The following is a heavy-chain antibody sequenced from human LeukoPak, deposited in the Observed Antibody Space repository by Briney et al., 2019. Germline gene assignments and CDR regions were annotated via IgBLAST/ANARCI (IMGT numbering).Heavy chain of an antibody. Sequence: GTSVKVSCKASGFTFTSSAVQWVRQARGQRLEWIGWIVVGSGNTNYAQKFQERVTITRDMSTSTAYMELGSLRSDDTAVYYCARDKNSSTWYRFDPWGQGTLVTVSS. J-gene: IGHJ5*02. D-gene: IGHD6-13*01. CDR1: GFTFTSSA. CDR3: ARDKNSSTWYRFDP. V-gene: IGHV1-58*01. CDR2: IVVGSGNT.